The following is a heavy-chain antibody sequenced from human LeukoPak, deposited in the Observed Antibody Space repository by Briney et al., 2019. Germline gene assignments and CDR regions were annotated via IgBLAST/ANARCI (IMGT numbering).Heavy chain of an antibody. CDR3: ARPIAYCSGGRCPTFYFQH. J-gene: IGHJ1*01. D-gene: IGHD2-15*01. CDR1: GFAFSSYA. V-gene: IGHV3-23*01. Sequence: PGGSLRLSCAASGFAFSSYAMSWVRQAPGKGLEWVSAISDSGTSTYYADSVKGRFTISRDNSKNTLYLQMSSLRAEDTAVYYCARPIAYCSGGRCPTFYFQHWGQGTLVTVSS. CDR2: ISDSGTST.